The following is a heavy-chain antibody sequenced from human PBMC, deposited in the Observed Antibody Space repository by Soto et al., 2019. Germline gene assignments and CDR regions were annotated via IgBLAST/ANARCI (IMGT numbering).Heavy chain of an antibody. J-gene: IGHJ4*02. CDR3: ARGWVERLPRQPPSDY. D-gene: IGHD3-3*01. CDR1: GISLSAYW. CDR2: INEDGRST. Sequence: EVQLVESGGGLVQPGGSLRLSCAASGISLSAYWMHWVRQVPGKGLEWIARINEDGRSTSYMDSVKGRFTISRHNARDTLYLQMNSLRLEDTAVYYCARGWVERLPRQPPSDYWGQGTLVTVSS. V-gene: IGHV3-74*01.